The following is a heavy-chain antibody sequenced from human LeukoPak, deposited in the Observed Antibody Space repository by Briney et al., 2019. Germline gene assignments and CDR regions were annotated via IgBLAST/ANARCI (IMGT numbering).Heavy chain of an antibody. J-gene: IGHJ3*02. CDR3: ARSASVGGPDAFDI. Sequence: SETLSLTCTVSGGSMRNYYWSWIRQPPGKGLEWIGYIYYSGGTNYNPSLKSRVTISVDTSQNLFSLRLTSVTASDTAIYYCARSASVGGPDAFDIWGQGTVVTVSS. CDR1: GGSMRNYY. V-gene: IGHV4-59*01. CDR2: IYYSGGT. D-gene: IGHD4-23*01.